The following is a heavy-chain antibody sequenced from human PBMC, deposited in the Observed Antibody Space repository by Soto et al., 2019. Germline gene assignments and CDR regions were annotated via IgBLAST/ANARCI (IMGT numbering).Heavy chain of an antibody. CDR3: SRDRGSITIFGVVTNWFDP. CDR1: GYTFTSYG. J-gene: IGHJ5*02. Sequence: GASVKVSCKASGYTFTSYGISWVRQAPGQGLEWMGWISAYNGNTNYAQKLQGRVTMTTDTSTSTAYMELRSLRSDDTAVYYCSRDRGSITIFGVVTNWFDPRGQGTLVTVSS. D-gene: IGHD3-3*01. V-gene: IGHV1-18*01. CDR2: ISAYNGNT.